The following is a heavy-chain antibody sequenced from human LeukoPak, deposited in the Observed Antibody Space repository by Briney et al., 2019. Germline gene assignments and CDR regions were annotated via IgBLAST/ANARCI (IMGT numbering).Heavy chain of an antibody. J-gene: IGHJ3*02. CDR3: ARGWVVATGGFDI. Sequence: GGSLRLSCAASGFDVTIYYRTWVRQAPGKGLEWVSVIYSGGSAYYADSVKGRFTISRDNSKNTVYLQMNSLRVEDTAVYYCARGWVVATGGFDIWGQGSLVTVSS. CDR2: IYSGGSA. CDR1: GFDVTIYY. V-gene: IGHV3-53*01. D-gene: IGHD2-8*02.